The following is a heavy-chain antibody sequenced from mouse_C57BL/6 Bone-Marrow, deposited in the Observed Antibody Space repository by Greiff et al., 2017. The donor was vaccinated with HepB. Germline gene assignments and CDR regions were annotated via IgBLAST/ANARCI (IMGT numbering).Heavy chain of an antibody. Sequence: EVKLMESGEGLVKPGGSLKLSCAASGFTFSSYAMSWVRQTPEKRLEWVAYISSGGDYIYYADTVKGRFTISRDNARNTLYLQMSSLKSEDTAMYYCTRDLTTVVVDPWFAYWGQGTLVTVSA. J-gene: IGHJ3*01. V-gene: IGHV5-9-1*02. CDR1: GFTFSSYA. D-gene: IGHD1-1*01. CDR2: ISSGGDYI. CDR3: TRDLTTVVVDPWFAY.